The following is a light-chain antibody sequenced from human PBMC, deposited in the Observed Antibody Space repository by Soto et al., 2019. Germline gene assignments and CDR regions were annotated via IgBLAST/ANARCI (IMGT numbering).Light chain of an antibody. Sequence: QSALTQPASVSGSPGQSITISCTGSSSDIGAFNYVAWYQQHPGKAPKLIIHGVTNRPSGVSSRFSGSKSDYTASLTISGLQAEDEADYYCSSNTTAFFYVFGTGTKVTV. CDR2: GVT. CDR3: SSNTTAFFYV. J-gene: IGLJ1*01. V-gene: IGLV2-14*01. CDR1: SSDIGAFNY.